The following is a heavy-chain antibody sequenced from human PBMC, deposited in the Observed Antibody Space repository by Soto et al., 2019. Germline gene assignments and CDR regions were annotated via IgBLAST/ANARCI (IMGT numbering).Heavy chain of an antibody. D-gene: IGHD6-19*01. J-gene: IGHJ4*02. CDR3: ARLSSGWWKVIDY. V-gene: IGHV4-39*01. CDR2: IYYSGST. Sequence: SETLSLTCTVSGGSISSSSYYWGWIRQPPGKGLEWIGSIYYSGSTYYNPSLKSRVTISVDTSKNQFSLKLSSVTAADTAVYYCARLSSGWWKVIDYWGQGTLVTVSS. CDR1: GGSISSSSYY.